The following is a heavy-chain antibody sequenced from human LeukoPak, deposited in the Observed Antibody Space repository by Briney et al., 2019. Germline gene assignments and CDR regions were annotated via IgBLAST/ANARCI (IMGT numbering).Heavy chain of an antibody. CDR1: GYTFSNHW. Sequence: GESLKISCQGSGYTFSNHWIAWMRQMPGKGPEWTGIIHPGHFDTRYSPSFQGQITISVDQSITTAYLQWNSLKTSDTAMYYCARQKMTTSGFPGIWFDPWGQGTLVTVSS. V-gene: IGHV5-51*01. CDR2: IHPGHFDT. CDR3: ARQKMTTSGFPGIWFDP. D-gene: IGHD5-24*01. J-gene: IGHJ5*02.